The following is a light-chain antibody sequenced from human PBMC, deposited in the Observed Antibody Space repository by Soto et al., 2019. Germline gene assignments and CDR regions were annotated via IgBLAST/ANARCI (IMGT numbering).Light chain of an antibody. CDR2: DFI. Sequence: QSVLTQPPSASGSPGQSFTISFTVTISDVVDYKYVSFYQQHPLKAPKLMIYDFIKLPSLFPYRFSVSNSGNTASLTVSGLQAEDEAEYYCSPYAGSNRVFRTGTKVTVL. CDR1: ISDVVDYKY. V-gene: IGLV2-8*01. J-gene: IGLJ1*01. CDR3: SPYAGSNRV.